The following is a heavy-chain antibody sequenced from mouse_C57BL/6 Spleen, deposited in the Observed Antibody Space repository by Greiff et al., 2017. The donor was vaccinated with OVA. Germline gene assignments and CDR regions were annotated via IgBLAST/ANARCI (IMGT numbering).Heavy chain of an antibody. V-gene: IGHV1-5*01. Sequence: EVQLQESGTVLARPGASVKMSCKTSGYTFTSYWMHWVKQRPGQGLEWIGAIYPGNSDTSYNQTFKGKANLTAVTSASTAYMELSSLTNEDSAVYDCIYCSSYDYAMDYWGQGTSVTVSS. CDR3: IYCSSYDYAMDY. CDR2: IYPGNSDT. CDR1: GYTFTSYW. D-gene: IGHD1-1*01. J-gene: IGHJ4*01.